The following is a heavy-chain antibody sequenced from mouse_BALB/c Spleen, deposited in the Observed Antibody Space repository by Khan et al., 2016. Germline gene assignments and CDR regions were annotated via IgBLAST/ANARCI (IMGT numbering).Heavy chain of an antibody. CDR2: ISYSGST. Sequence: EVQLQESGPGLVKPSQSLSLTCTVSGYSITSDYAWNWIRQFPGNKLEWMGYISYSGSTSYNPSLKSRISITRDTSKNQFFLQLNSVTTEDTATYYCARAGGFDYWGQGTTLTVSS. CDR3: ARAGGFDY. CDR1: GYSITSDYA. V-gene: IGHV3-2*02. J-gene: IGHJ2*01.